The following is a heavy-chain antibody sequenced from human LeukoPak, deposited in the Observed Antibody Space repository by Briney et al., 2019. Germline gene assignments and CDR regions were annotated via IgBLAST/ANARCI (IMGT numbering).Heavy chain of an antibody. D-gene: IGHD4-17*01. V-gene: IGHV1-18*04. CDR3: AGDRVGYGDKHLDY. CDR1: GYTFTSYG. Sequence: ASVKVSCKASGYTFTSYGISWVRQAPGQGLEWMGWTSAYNGNTNYAQKLQGRVTMTTDTSTSTAYMGLRSLRSDDTAVYCCAGDRVGYGDKHLDYWGQGTLVTVSS. CDR2: TSAYNGNT. J-gene: IGHJ4*02.